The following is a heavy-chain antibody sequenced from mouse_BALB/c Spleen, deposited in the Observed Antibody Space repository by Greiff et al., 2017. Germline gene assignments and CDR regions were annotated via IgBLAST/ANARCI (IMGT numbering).Heavy chain of an antibody. D-gene: IGHD2-1*01. CDR1: GFTFSSYA. V-gene: IGHV5-9-3*01. Sequence: EVNVVESGGGLVKPGGSLKLSCAASGFTFSSYAMSWVRQTPEKRLEWVATISSGGSYTYYPDSVKGRFTISRDNAKNTLYLQMSSLRSEDTAMYYCARRGYGNYEAYWGQGTLVTVSA. J-gene: IGHJ3*01. CDR3: ARRGYGNYEAY. CDR2: ISSGGSYT.